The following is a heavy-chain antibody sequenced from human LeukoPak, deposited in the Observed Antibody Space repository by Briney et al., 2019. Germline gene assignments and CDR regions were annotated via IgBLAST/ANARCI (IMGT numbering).Heavy chain of an antibody. CDR2: ISHDGSQT. J-gene: IGHJ4*02. CDR1: GFPFSSWP. Sequence: GRSQRLSCAASGFPFSSWPMHWVRQAPGKGLEWMTTISHDGSQTFYADSVKGRLTISRDNSKNTVSLQMSSLRVEDTGVYYCTTIHYWGQGTQITVSS. V-gene: IGHV3-30*04. CDR3: TTIHY.